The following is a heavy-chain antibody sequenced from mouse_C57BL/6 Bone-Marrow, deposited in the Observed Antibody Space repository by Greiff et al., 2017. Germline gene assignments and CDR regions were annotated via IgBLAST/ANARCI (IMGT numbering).Heavy chain of an antibody. CDR3: ARDYGSSYWYFDV. D-gene: IGHD1-1*01. V-gene: IGHV1-85*01. CDR1: GYTFTSYD. J-gene: IGHJ1*03. Sequence: VKLQESGPELVKPGASVKLSCKASGYTFTSYDINWVKQRPGQGLEWIGWIYPRDGSTKYNEKFKGKATLTVDTSSSTAYMELHSLTSEDSAVYFCARDYGSSYWYFDVWGTGTTVTVFS. CDR2: IYPRDGST.